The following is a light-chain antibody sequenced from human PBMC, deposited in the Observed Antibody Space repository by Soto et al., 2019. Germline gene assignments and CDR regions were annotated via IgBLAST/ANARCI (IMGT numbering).Light chain of an antibody. CDR3: AAWDDSLNGYYV. CDR2: SSN. J-gene: IGLJ1*01. V-gene: IGLV1-44*01. CDR1: SSNIGSNT. Sequence: QSVLTQPPSASGTPGQRVSISCSGSSSNIGSNTVNWYQQLPGTAPKLVIYSSNQRPSGVPDRFSGSKSGTSASLAISGLQSEDEADYYCAAWDDSLNGYYVFGTGTKAPS.